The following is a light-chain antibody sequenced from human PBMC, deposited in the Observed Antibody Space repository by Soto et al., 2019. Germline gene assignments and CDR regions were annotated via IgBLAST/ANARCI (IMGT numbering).Light chain of an antibody. V-gene: IGKV1-5*03. CDR1: QSISSW. CDR2: KAS. J-gene: IGKJ3*01. Sequence: DIQMTQSPSTLSASVGDRVTITCRASQSISSWLAWYQQKPGKAPKLLIYKASSLESGVPSRFSGSGSGTEFTLTISSLQPDDFATYYCQHQTFGPGTKVDIK. CDR3: QHQT.